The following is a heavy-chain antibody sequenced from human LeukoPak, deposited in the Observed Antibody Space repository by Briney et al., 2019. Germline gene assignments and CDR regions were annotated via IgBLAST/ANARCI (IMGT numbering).Heavy chain of an antibody. CDR1: GGSISSSSYY. CDR3: ARDPRGYSGYDFS. CDR2: IYYSGST. Sequence: SETLSLTCTVSGGSISSSSYYWGWIRQPPGKGLEWIGSIYYSGSTYYNPSLKSRVTISVDTSKNQFSPKLSSVTAADTAVYYCARDPRGYSGYDFSWGQGTLVTVSS. V-gene: IGHV4-39*07. D-gene: IGHD5-12*01. J-gene: IGHJ5*02.